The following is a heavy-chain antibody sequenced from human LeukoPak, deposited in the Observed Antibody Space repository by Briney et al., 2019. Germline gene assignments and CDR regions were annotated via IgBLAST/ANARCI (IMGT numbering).Heavy chain of an antibody. Sequence: GGSLRLSCVASGFSFNGDWVNWVIQAPGKGLEWVANIKPDGSQKYYVDSVKGRFTISRDNAEKSLFLQMNSLRAEDTAVYYCVRDGPAFLDFDYWGQGTLVTVSS. CDR3: VRDGPAFLDFDY. J-gene: IGHJ4*02. CDR1: GFSFNGDW. V-gene: IGHV3-7*01. CDR2: IKPDGSQK. D-gene: IGHD2-2*01.